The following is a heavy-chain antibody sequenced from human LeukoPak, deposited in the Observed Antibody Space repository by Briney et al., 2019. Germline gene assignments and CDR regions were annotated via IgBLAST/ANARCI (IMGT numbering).Heavy chain of an antibody. CDR3: ARETYYYDR. Sequence: GGSLRLSCAASGFTFNTYPMHWVRQAPGKGLEWVAVISYDGSKDYYADSVKGRFTISRDNSKNTLYLQMNSLTPEDTAVYYCARETYYYDRWGQGTLVTVSS. CDR2: ISYDGSKD. V-gene: IGHV3-30-3*01. D-gene: IGHD3-22*01. J-gene: IGHJ4*02. CDR1: GFTFNTYP.